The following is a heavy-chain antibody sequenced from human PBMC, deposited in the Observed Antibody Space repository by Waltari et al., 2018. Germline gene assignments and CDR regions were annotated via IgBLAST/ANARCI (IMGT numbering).Heavy chain of an antibody. CDR1: GYTFTSYA. D-gene: IGHD2-2*01. CDR2: NKAGNGNT. V-gene: IGHV1-3*01. J-gene: IGHJ4*02. CDR3: ARESVGYCSSTSCYDIDY. Sequence: QVQLVQSGAEVKKPGASVTVSCKASGYTFTSYAMHWVRLAPGKRLEWMGWNKAGNGNTKYSQKFQGRVTITRDTSASTAYMELSSLRSEDTAVYYCARESVGYCSSTSCYDIDYWGQGTLVTVSS.